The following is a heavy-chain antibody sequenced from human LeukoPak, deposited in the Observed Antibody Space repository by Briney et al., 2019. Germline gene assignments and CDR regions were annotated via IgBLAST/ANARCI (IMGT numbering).Heavy chain of an antibody. Sequence: VASVKVSCKASGYTCTGYYMHWVRQAPGQGLEWMGRINPNSGGTKYAQKFQGRVTMTRDTSISTAYMELSRLRSDDTAVYYCARTSSYYYDSSGYDYWGQGTLVTVSS. D-gene: IGHD3-22*01. J-gene: IGHJ4*02. CDR1: GYTCTGYY. CDR2: INPNSGGT. V-gene: IGHV1-2*06. CDR3: ARTSSYYYDSSGYDY.